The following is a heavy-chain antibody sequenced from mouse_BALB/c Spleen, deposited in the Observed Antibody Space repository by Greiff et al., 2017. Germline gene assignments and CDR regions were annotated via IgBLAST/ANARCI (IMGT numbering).Heavy chain of an antibody. CDR1: GFSLTSYG. CDR2: IWAGGST. CDR3: ARNYYGSSYHYAMDY. Sequence: VMLVESGPGLVAPSQSLSITCTVSGFSLTSYGVHWVRQPPGKGLEWLGVIWAGGSTNYNSALMSRLSISKDNSKSQVFLKMNSLQTDDTAMYYCARNYYGSSYHYAMDYWGQGTSVTVSS. V-gene: IGHV2-9*02. D-gene: IGHD1-1*01. J-gene: IGHJ4*01.